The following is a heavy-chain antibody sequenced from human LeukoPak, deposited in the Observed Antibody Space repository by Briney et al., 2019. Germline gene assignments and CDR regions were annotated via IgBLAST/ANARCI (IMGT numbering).Heavy chain of an antibody. V-gene: IGHV4-4*07. D-gene: IGHD6-6*01. Sequence: SETLSLTCTVSGGSISSYYWSWIRLPAGKGLEWIGRIYTSGSTNYNPSLKSRVTMSVDTSKNQFSLKLSSVTAADTAVYYCARSSTSEDRYSSSVHYYMDVWGKGTTVTVSS. CDR2: IYTSGST. CDR1: GGSISSYY. CDR3: ARSSTSEDRYSSSVHYYMDV. J-gene: IGHJ6*03.